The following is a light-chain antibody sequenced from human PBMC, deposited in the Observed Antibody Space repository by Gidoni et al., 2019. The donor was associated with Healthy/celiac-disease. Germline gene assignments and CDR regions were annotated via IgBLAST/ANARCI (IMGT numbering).Light chain of an antibody. CDR1: SSNIGAGYD. V-gene: IGLV1-40*01. CDR2: GNS. J-gene: IGLJ1*01. CDR3: QSYDSSLSGYV. Sequence: QPVLTQPPSVSGAPGRGVTISCTGSSSNIGAGYDVHWYQQLPGTAPKLLIYGNSNRPSGVPDRFSGSKSGTSASLAITGLQAEDEADYYCQSYDSSLSGYVFGTGTKVTVL.